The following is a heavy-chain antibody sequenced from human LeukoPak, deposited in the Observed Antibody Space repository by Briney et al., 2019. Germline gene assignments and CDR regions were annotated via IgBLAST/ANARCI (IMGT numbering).Heavy chain of an antibody. J-gene: IGHJ4*02. CDR1: GYTFTSYG. V-gene: IGHV1-3*01. CDR2: INAGNGNT. CDR3: AREVGGGSFHFDY. Sequence: ASVKVSCKASGYTFTSYGISWVRQAPGQRLEWMGWINAGNGNTKYSQKFQGRVTITRDTSASTAYMELSSLRSEDTAVYYCAREVGGGSFHFDYWGQGTLVTVSS. D-gene: IGHD2-15*01.